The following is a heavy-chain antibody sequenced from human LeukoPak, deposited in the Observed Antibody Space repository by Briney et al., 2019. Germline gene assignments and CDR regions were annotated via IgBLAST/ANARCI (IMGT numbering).Heavy chain of an antibody. Sequence: GASVKVSCKASGYTFTSYDINWVRQATGQGLEWMGWMNPNSGNTGYAQKFQGRVTMTRNTSISTAYKELSSLRSEDTAVYYCARGGNPKYYDFWSGSIWTGYYYYYMDVWGKGTTVTVSS. CDR3: ARGGNPKYYDFWSGSIWTGYYYYYMDV. D-gene: IGHD3-3*01. CDR1: GYTFTSYD. V-gene: IGHV1-8*01. CDR2: MNPNSGNT. J-gene: IGHJ6*03.